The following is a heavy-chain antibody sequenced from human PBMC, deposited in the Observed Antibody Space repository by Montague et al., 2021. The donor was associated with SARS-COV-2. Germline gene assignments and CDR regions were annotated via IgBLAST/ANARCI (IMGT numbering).Heavy chain of an antibody. J-gene: IGHJ3*02. CDR2: INDSGST. D-gene: IGHD5-12*01. Sequence: SETLSLTCTVSGGPISNSNYYWDWLRQPPGKGLEWIGSINDSGSTXYNPCLKSRVTISVDTSKNHFSLTLSSVTAADTAVYYCARRGRKLLPVATTIGGFDIWGQGTMVTVSS. V-gene: IGHV4-39*02. CDR1: GGPISNSNYY. CDR3: ARRGRKLLPVATTIGGFDI.